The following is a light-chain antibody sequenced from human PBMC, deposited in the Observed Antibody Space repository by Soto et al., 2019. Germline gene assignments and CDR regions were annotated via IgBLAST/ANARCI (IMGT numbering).Light chain of an antibody. Sequence: DIKMTQSPSTLSGSVGDRVTITCRASQTISSWLAWYHQKPGKAPKLLIYDASSLESGVPSRFSGSGSGTEFTLTISSLQPEDFASYYCQQYNSYSTFGQGTKVDNK. CDR1: QTISSW. J-gene: IGKJ1*01. CDR3: QQYNSYST. V-gene: IGKV1-5*01. CDR2: DAS.